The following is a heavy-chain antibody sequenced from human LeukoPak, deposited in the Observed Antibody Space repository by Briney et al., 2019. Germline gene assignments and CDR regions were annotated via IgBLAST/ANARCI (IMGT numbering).Heavy chain of an antibody. D-gene: IGHD3-10*01. V-gene: IGHV3-48*01. J-gene: IGHJ3*02. CDR3: AKGWRVRGVSNAFDI. Sequence: GGSLRLSCAASGFTFSSYSMNWVRQAPGKGLEWVSYISSSSSTIYYADSVKGRFTISRDNSKNTLYLQMNSLRAEDTAVYYCAKGWRVRGVSNAFDIWGQGTMVTVSS. CDR2: ISSSSSTI. CDR1: GFTFSSYS.